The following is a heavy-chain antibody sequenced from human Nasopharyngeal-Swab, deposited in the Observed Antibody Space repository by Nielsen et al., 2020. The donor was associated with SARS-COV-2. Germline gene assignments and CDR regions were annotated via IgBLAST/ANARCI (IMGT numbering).Heavy chain of an antibody. Sequence: RQPPGKGLEWIGSVYYGLAIQYSPSLKSRATISIDTSKNQLSLEVTSVTVADTAVYYCARTHNWIDPWGQGTLVTVSS. J-gene: IGHJ5*02. CDR2: VYYGLAI. V-gene: IGHV4-39*01. CDR3: ARTHNWIDP.